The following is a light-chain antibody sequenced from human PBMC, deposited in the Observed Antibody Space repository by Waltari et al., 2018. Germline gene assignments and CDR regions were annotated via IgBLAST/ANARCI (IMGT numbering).Light chain of an antibody. Sequence: QSVLTRPPSVSGAPGQSVTISCTGSSSNIGARYDVHWYQQVPGAAPKLLIYGNTNRPSGVPDRFSGSKAGTSAALAITGLQAEDEADYYCQSYDSSLSVLFGGGTKLTVL. J-gene: IGLJ2*01. V-gene: IGLV1-40*01. CDR2: GNT. CDR1: SSNIGARYD. CDR3: QSYDSSLSVL.